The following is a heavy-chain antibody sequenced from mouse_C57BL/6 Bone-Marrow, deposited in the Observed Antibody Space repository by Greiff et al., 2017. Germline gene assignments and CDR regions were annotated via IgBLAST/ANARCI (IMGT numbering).Heavy chain of an antibody. CDR2: IYPRSGNT. D-gene: IGHD1-1*01. J-gene: IGHJ2*01. CDR3: AQEGGGYGSSYDFDH. V-gene: IGHV1-81*01. CDR1: GYTFTSYG. Sequence: VKLMESGAELARPGASVKLSCKASGYTFTSYGISWVKQRTGQGLEWIGEIYPRSGNTYYNEKFKGKATLTADKSSSTAYMELRSLTSEDSAVYFCAQEGGGYGSSYDFDHWGQGTTLTVSS.